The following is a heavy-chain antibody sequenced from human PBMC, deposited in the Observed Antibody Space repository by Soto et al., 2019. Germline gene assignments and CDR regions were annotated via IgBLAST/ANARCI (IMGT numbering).Heavy chain of an antibody. D-gene: IGHD3-22*01. CDR2: IGTAGDT. Sequence: GALRISCAASVFTFSSYDRHWVLQATGKGLEWVSAIGTAGDTYYPGSVKGRFTISRENAKNSLYLQMNSLRAGDTAVYCCARWGGSGYYYGAFDIWGQGTMVTVSS. CDR3: ARWGGSGYYYGAFDI. CDR1: VFTFSSYD. V-gene: IGHV3-13*01. J-gene: IGHJ3*02.